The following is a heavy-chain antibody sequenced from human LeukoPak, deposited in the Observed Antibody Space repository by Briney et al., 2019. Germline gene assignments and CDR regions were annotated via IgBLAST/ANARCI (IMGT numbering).Heavy chain of an antibody. CDR1: GFTFSSYG. CDR2: IRYDGSNK. V-gene: IGHV3-30*02. J-gene: IGHJ6*02. CDR3: ASYYYYGMDV. Sequence: GESLRLSCAASGFTFSSYGMHWVRQAPGKGLEWVAFIRYDGSNKYYADSVKGRFTISRDNAKNSLYLQMNSLRAEDTAVYYCASYYYYGMDVWGQGTTVTVSS.